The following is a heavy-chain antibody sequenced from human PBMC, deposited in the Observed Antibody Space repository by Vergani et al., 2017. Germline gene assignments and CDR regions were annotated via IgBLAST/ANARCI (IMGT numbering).Heavy chain of an antibody. CDR2: IYYSGST. J-gene: IGHJ5*02. D-gene: IGHD2-2*02. Sequence: QVQLQESGPGLVKPSETLSLTCTVSGGSISSYYWSWIRQPTGKGLEWIVYIYYSGSTNYNPSLKSRVTISVDTSKNQFSLKLSSVTAADTAVYYCARAPQYCSSTSCYIGPWFDPWGQGTLVTVSS. CDR3: ARAPQYCSSTSCYIGPWFDP. CDR1: GGSISSYY. V-gene: IGHV4-59*01.